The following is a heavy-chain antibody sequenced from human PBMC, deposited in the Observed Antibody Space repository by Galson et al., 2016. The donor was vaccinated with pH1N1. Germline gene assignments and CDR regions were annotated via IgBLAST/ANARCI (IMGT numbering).Heavy chain of an antibody. V-gene: IGHV3-21*01. CDR2: ISSSSYI. J-gene: IGHJ2*01. D-gene: IGHD3-22*01. CDR3: ARVSWGYYDTSGYYYRWYFDL. Sequence: SLRLSCAASRFTFSSYSMNWVRQAPGKGLEWVSSISSSSYIYYADSVKGRFTISRDNAENSLYLQMNSLRAEDTAVYYCARVSWGYYDTSGYYYRWYFDLWGRGPLVTVSS. CDR1: RFTFSSYS.